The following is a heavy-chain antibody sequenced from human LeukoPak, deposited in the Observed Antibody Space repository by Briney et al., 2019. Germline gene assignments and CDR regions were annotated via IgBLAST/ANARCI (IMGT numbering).Heavy chain of an antibody. CDR3: ARIVPYYFDY. D-gene: IGHD2-21*01. Sequence: SETLSLTCAVYGGSFSGYYWSWIRQPPGKGLEWIGYIYYSGSTYYSPSLKSRVTISVDTSKNQFSLKLSSVTAADTAVYYCARIVPYYFDYWGQGTLVTVSS. J-gene: IGHJ4*02. V-gene: IGHV4-34*09. CDR2: IYYSGST. CDR1: GGSFSGYY.